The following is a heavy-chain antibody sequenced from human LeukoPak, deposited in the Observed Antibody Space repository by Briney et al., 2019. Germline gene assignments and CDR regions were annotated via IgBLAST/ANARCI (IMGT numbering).Heavy chain of an antibody. Sequence: PGGSLRLSCAASGIIFSNYAMNWVRQAPGKGLEWVSTISGNGHYIYYADSVKGRFTISRDNSKSTLYLQSSSLRAEDTALYYCAKDFDTSGDSVDFQHWGQGTLVAVSS. CDR1: GIIFSNYA. D-gene: IGHD3-22*01. J-gene: IGHJ1*01. CDR2: ISGNGHYI. CDR3: AKDFDTSGDSVDFQH. V-gene: IGHV3-23*01.